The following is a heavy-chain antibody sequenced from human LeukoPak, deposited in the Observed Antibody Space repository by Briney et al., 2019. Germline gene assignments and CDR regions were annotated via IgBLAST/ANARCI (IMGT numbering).Heavy chain of an antibody. CDR3: AKHPTVTAWRGYFDY. Sequence: GGSLRLSCAASGFTFSSYEMNWVRQAPGKGLEWVSYISRSGSTIYYADSVKGRFTISRDNSKNTLYLQMNSLRAEDTAVYYCAKHPTVTAWRGYFDYWGQGTLVTVSS. CDR2: ISRSGSTI. D-gene: IGHD4-17*01. J-gene: IGHJ4*02. V-gene: IGHV3-48*03. CDR1: GFTFSSYE.